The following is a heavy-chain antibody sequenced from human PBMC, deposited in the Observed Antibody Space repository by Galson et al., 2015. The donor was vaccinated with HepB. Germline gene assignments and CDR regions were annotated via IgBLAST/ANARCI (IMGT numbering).Heavy chain of an antibody. CDR2: VCSSSIYK. D-gene: IGHD3-22*01. CDR3: ARGRGDIGGYYAFDY. Sequence: SLRLSCAASGFTFSTYSLNWVRQAPGKGLEWVSAVCSSSIYKYYADSVKGRFTISRDNAKSSLYVQMSNLRVEDTAVYYCARGRGDIGGYYAFDYWGKGALVTVSS. V-gene: IGHV3-21*06. J-gene: IGHJ4*02. CDR1: GFTFSTYS.